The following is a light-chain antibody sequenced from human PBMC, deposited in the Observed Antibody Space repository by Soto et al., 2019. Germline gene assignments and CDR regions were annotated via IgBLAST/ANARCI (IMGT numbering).Light chain of an antibody. CDR3: SSYTSGSTRVV. CDR1: SSDVGGCNY. V-gene: IGLV2-14*01. J-gene: IGLJ2*01. CDR2: EVS. Sequence: QSALTQPASVSGSPGQSVTISCTGTSSDVGGCNYVSWYQQHPGKAPKLMISEVSNRPSGVPNRFSGSKSGNTASLTISGLQAEDEAGYYCSSYTSGSTRVVFGGGTKLTVL.